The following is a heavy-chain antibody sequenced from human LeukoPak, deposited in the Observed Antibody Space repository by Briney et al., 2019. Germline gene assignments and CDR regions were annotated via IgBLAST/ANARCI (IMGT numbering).Heavy chain of an antibody. D-gene: IGHD2-15*01. CDR1: GGSFSGYY. V-gene: IGHV4-34*01. J-gene: IGHJ3*02. Sequence: SETLSLTCAVYGGSFSGYYWSWIRQPPGKGLEWIGEINHSGSTNYNPSLKSRVTISVDTSKNQFSLKLSSVTAADTAVYYCARDCSSSAFDIWGQGTMVTVSS. CDR3: ARDCSSSAFDI. CDR2: INHSGST.